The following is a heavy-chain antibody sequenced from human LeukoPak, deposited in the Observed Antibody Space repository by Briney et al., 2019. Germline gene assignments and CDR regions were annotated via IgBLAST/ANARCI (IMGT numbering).Heavy chain of an antibody. J-gene: IGHJ5*02. V-gene: IGHV3-33*01. Sequence: GRSLRLSCAASGFTFSSYGMHWVRQAPGKGLEWVAVIWYDGSNKYYADSVKGRFTISRDNSKNTLYLQMNGLRAEDTAVYYCARDPAEYQLPRGWFDPWGQGTLVTVSS. CDR2: IWYDGSNK. D-gene: IGHD2-2*01. CDR1: GFTFSSYG. CDR3: ARDPAEYQLPRGWFDP.